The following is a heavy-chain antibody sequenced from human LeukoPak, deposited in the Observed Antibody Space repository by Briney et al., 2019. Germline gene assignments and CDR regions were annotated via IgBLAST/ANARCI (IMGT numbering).Heavy chain of an antibody. D-gene: IGHD3-3*01. Sequence: SGGSLRLSCAASGFTFSSYGMHWVRQAPGKGLEWVAFTRPDGSNKHYGDSVQGRFTISRDNSRNTLYLQMNNLRVEDTAMYYCAKDWSTDWSNWFDSWGPGSLVTVSS. CDR1: GFTFSSYG. V-gene: IGHV3-30*02. J-gene: IGHJ5*01. CDR2: TRPDGSNK. CDR3: AKDWSTDWSNWFDS.